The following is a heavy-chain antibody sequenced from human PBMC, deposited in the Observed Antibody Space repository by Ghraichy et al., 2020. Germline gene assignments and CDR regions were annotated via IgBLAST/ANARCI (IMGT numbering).Heavy chain of an antibody. Sequence: GGSLRLYCAASGFTFSSYAMSWVRQAPGKGLEWVSAISGSGGSTYYADSVKGRFTISRDNSKNTLYLQMNSLRAEDTAVYYCAKARGRIAVAGTDYYYYGMDVWGQGTTVTVSS. D-gene: IGHD6-19*01. CDR2: ISGSGGST. CDR3: AKARGRIAVAGTDYYYYGMDV. CDR1: GFTFSSYA. V-gene: IGHV3-23*01. J-gene: IGHJ6*02.